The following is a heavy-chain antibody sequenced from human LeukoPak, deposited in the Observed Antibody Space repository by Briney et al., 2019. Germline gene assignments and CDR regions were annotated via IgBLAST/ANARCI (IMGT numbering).Heavy chain of an antibody. J-gene: IGHJ6*04. CDR1: VGSLSSGGYS. CDR2: IHHSGST. CDR3: ARRDYGMDV. V-gene: IGHV4-30-2*01. Sequence: SETLSLTCAVSVGSLSSGGYSWSWIRQPPGKGLEWIGYIHHSGSTYYNPSLKSRVTISVDRSKNQFSLNLTSVTAADTAIYYCARRDYGMDVWGNGTTVTVSS.